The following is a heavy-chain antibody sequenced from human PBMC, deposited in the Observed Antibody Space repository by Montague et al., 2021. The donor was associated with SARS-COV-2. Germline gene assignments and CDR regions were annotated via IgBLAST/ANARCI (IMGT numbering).Heavy chain of an antibody. CDR3: ARYTSRMYGSFDY. V-gene: IGHV2-5*02. Sequence: PALGKPTQTLTLTCTVSGFSLNTNGMGVGWIRQPPGEAPAWLALIYWDDDKRYSPSLKTRLTITKDTSRNQVVLTMTNVDPGDTGTYFCARYTSRMYGSFDYWGQGALVSVSS. J-gene: IGHJ4*02. CDR2: IYWDDDK. D-gene: IGHD3-16*02. CDR1: GFSLNTNGMG.